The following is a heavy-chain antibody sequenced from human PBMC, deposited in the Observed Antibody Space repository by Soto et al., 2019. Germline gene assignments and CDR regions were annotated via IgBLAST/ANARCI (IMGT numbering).Heavy chain of an antibody. CDR1: GFSLSKYA. V-gene: IGHV3-23*01. J-gene: IGHJ3*02. D-gene: IGHD6-19*01. Sequence: EVQLMESGGGLVQPGGSLRLSCAASGFSLSKYALGWVRQVPGKGLECVSLISEKGDNTHYADSVRGRFTISRDNSKNTLDLQMNNLRAEDTAVYYCAKGVGQWVVPAIGFDIWGHGTMVTVSS. CDR3: AKGVGQWVVPAIGFDI. CDR2: ISEKGDNT.